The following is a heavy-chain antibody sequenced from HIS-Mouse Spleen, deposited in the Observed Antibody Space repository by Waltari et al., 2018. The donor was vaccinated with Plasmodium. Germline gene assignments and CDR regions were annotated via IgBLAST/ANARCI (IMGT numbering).Heavy chain of an antibody. D-gene: IGHD6-13*01. CDR3: ARDLAAAGHFDY. Sequence: QVQLVQSGAEVKKPGASVKVSCKASGYTFTGYYMHWVRQAPGQGLEWMGWNNPNRGGTNYAQKVQGRVTMTRDTSISTAYMELSRLRSDYTAVYYCARDLAAAGHFDYWGQGTLVTVSS. CDR2: NNPNRGGT. CDR1: GYTFTGYY. V-gene: IGHV1-2*02. J-gene: IGHJ4*02.